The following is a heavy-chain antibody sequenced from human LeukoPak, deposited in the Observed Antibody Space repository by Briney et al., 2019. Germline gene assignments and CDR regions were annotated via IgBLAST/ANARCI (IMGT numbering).Heavy chain of an antibody. Sequence: SVKVSCKASGGTFSSYAISWVRQAPGQGLEWIGGIIPIFGTANYAQKFQGRVTITTDESTSTAYMELSSLRSEDTAVYYCARDRSGSYYRLDYWGQGTLVTVSS. V-gene: IGHV1-69*05. CDR2: IIPIFGTA. CDR3: ARDRSGSYYRLDY. D-gene: IGHD1-26*01. J-gene: IGHJ4*02. CDR1: GGTFSSYA.